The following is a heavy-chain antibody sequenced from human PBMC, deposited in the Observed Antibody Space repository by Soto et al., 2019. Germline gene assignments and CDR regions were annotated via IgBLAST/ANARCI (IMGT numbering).Heavy chain of an antibody. J-gene: IGHJ6*02. CDR2: IRSKANSYAT. Sequence: PGGSLRLSCAASGFTFSGSAMHWVRQASGKGLEWVGRIRSKANSYATAYAASVKGRFTISRDDSKNTAYLQMNSLKTEDTAVYYCTRQAPYITMVRGVIITTHSPGMDVWGQGTTVTVSS. D-gene: IGHD3-10*01. V-gene: IGHV3-73*01. CDR1: GFTFSGSA. CDR3: TRQAPYITMVRGVIITTHSPGMDV.